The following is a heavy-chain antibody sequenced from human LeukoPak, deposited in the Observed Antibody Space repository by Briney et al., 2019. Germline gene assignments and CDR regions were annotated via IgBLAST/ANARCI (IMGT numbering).Heavy chain of an antibody. CDR1: GGSITSSSYC. CDR3: ASLRIAAAEVFFDI. V-gene: IGHV4-61*05. J-gene: IGHJ3*02. CDR2: FSLGGSGTT. Sequence: PSETLSLTCTVSGGSITSSSYCWGWRRQSPGKGLESIVYFSLGGSGTTSYTSSLKSRVTISRDTSKNQLSLKLTSVTAADTAVYYCASLRIAAAEVFFDIWGQGTMVTVSS. D-gene: IGHD6-13*01.